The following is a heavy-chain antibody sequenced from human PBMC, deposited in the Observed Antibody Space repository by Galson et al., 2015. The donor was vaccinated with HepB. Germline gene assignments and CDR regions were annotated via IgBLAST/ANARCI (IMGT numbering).Heavy chain of an antibody. J-gene: IGHJ4*02. CDR3: AKALRGEQLAFDY. D-gene: IGHD6-13*01. CDR1: GFTFSSYA. CDR2: ISGSGGST. Sequence: SLRLSCAASGFTFSSYAMNWVRQAPGKGLEWVSAISGSGGSTYYADSVKGRFTISRDNSKNTLYLQMNSLRAEDTAVYYCAKALRGEQLAFDYWGQGTLVTVSS. V-gene: IGHV3-23*01.